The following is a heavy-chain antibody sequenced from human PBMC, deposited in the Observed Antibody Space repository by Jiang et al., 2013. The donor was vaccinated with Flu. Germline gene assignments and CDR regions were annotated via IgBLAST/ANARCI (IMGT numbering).Heavy chain of an antibody. CDR1: GGDFSSYA. J-gene: IGHJ5*02. V-gene: IGHV1-69*06. CDR3: TRAGVAREVGP. D-gene: IGHD3-10*01. Sequence: QLVESGAEMRKPGSSVKVSCKPSGGDFSSYAITWVRQAPGQGLEWMGGIIPGFGTTNYARRFQGRVTISTDNSKTIAYLELTSLRTEDTAVYYCTRAGVAREVGPWGQGTLVTV. CDR2: IIPGFGTT.